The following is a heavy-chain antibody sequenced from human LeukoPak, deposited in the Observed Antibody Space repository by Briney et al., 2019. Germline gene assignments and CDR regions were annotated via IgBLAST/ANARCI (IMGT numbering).Heavy chain of an antibody. D-gene: IGHD2-15*01. J-gene: IGHJ4*02. Sequence: GGSLRLSCAASGFTFSSYEMNWVRQAPGKGLEWVSYISSGGSTIYYADSVKGRFTISRDNAKSSLYLQMNSLRVEDAAVYYCARQKADDYWGQGTLVTVSS. V-gene: IGHV3-48*03. CDR3: ARQKADDY. CDR2: ISSGGSTI. CDR1: GFTFSSYE.